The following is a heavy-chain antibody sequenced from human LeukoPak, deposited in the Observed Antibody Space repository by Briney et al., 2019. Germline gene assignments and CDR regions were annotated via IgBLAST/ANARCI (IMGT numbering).Heavy chain of an antibody. D-gene: IGHD3-3*01. J-gene: IGHJ2*01. CDR3: ARGEVDADFWSGYYRGYWYFDL. CDR2: INHSGST. Sequence: SETLSLTCAVYGGSFSGYYWSWIRQPPGKGLEWIGEINHSGSTNYNPSLKSRVTISVDTSKNQFSLKLSSVTAADTAVYYCARGEVDADFWSGYYRGYWYFDLWGRGTLVTVSS. CDR1: GGSFSGYY. V-gene: IGHV4-34*01.